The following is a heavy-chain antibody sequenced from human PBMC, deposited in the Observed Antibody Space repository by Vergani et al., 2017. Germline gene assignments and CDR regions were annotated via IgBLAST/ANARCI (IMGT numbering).Heavy chain of an antibody. J-gene: IGHJ4*02. CDR1: GFTFSSYS. CDR2: ISSSSSYI. D-gene: IGHD3-22*01. CDR3: ARERKCYDSRGEDY. V-gene: IGHV3-21*01. Sequence: EVQLVESGGGLVKPGGSLRLSCAASGFTFSSYSMNWVRQAPGKGLEWVSSISSSSSYIYYADSVKGRFTISRDNAKNSLYLQMNSLRAEDTAVYYCARERKCYDSRGEDYWGQGTLVTVSS.